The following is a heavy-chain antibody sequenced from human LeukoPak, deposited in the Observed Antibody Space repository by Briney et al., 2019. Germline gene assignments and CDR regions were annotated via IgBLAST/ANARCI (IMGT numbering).Heavy chain of an antibody. CDR2: INMDGNST. V-gene: IGHV3-74*03. Sequence: PGGTLGLSCAASGFTFSSYGMHWVRQAPGKGLVWVSRINMDGNSTTYAGAVKRGFNISSDNARKTLYLLMNSLTAEDTAVYYCVRNYWNYGVSWGEGTLVTVSS. CDR3: VRNYWNYGVS. D-gene: IGHD1-7*01. CDR1: GFTFSSYG. J-gene: IGHJ5*02.